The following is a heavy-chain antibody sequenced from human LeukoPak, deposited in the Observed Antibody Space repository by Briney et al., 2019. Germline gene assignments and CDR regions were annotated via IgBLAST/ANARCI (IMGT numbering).Heavy chain of an antibody. J-gene: IGHJ4*02. CDR2: ISWDQDK. V-gene: IGHV2-5*02. D-gene: IGHD3-10*01. CDR1: GFSLRPSAVG. Sequence: VSGRTLVNLTQTLTLTCTFSGFSLRPSAVGVGWIRQPPGKAREWHALISWDQDKRYSPSLKSRLTITKDTSRNQVVLTVTNMDPVDTATYYCAHRTLYGSRSSSFDYWGQGTLVTVSS. CDR3: AHRTLYGSRSSSFDY.